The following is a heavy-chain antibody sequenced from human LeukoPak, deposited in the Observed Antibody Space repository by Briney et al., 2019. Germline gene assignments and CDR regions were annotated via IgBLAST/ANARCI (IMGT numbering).Heavy chain of an antibody. V-gene: IGHV4-34*01. CDR1: GGSFSGYY. CDR3: ARGKWFDP. Sequence: PSETLSLTCAVYGGSFSGYYWSWIRQPPGKGLEWIGEINHSGSTNYNPSLKSRVTISVDTTKNQFSLKLSSVTAADTAVYYCARGKWFDPWGQGTLVTVSS. J-gene: IGHJ5*02. CDR2: INHSGST.